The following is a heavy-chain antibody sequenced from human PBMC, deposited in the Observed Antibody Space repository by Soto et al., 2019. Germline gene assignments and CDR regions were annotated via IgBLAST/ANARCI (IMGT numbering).Heavy chain of an antibody. D-gene: IGHD5-18*01. CDR2: IWYDGSNA. CDR3: AIDQNSDTSMPGY. CDR1: GFTFSSYG. J-gene: IGHJ4*02. V-gene: IGHV3-33*01. Sequence: QVQLVESGGGVVQPGRSLRLSCAASGFTFSSYGMHWVRQAPGKGLEWVAVIWYDGSNAYYADSVKGRVTISRDNSKNRLYLQISSLRAEDTAVYYCAIDQNSDTSMPGYWRQGTLVTVSS.